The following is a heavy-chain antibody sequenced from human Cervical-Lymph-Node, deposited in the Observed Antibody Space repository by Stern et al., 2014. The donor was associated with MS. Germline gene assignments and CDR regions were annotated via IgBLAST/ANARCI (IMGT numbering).Heavy chain of an antibody. Sequence: QVQLVQSGGGVVQPGRSLRLSCAASGFTFSSYGMHWVRQAPGKGLEWVAVISYDGSNKYYADSVKGRFTISRDNSKNTLYLQMNSLRAEDTAVYYCATGENGDYRYWGQGTLVTVSS. V-gene: IGHV3-30*03. CDR1: GFTFSSYG. J-gene: IGHJ4*02. CDR3: ATGENGDYRY. CDR2: ISYDGSNK. D-gene: IGHD4-17*01.